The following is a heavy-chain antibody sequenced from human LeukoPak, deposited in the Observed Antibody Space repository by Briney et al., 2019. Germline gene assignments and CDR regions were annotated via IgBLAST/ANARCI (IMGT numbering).Heavy chain of an antibody. V-gene: IGHV4-39*07. J-gene: IGHJ4*02. CDR1: GGSISSSSYY. CDR3: ARDEAAAGTPYFDY. CDR2: IYYSGST. D-gene: IGHD6-13*01. Sequence: SETLSLTCTVSGGSISSSSYYWGWIRQPPGKGLEWIGSIYYSGSTYYNPSLKSRVTISVDTSKNQFSLKLSSVTAADTAVYYCARDEAAAGTPYFDYWGQGTLVTVSS.